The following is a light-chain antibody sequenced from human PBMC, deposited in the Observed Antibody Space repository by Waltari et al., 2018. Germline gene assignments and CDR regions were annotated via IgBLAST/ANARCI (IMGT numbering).Light chain of an antibody. Sequence: QSALTQPASVSGSPGQSITISCTGTSSDVGGYHHVSWYQHHPGKAPKLMIFEVTDRPSGVSNRFSGSKSGNTASLTISGLQAEDEVDYYCSSYTTSNTWVFGGGTKVTVL. J-gene: IGLJ3*02. CDR2: EVT. V-gene: IGLV2-14*01. CDR1: SSDVGGYHH. CDR3: SSYTTSNTWV.